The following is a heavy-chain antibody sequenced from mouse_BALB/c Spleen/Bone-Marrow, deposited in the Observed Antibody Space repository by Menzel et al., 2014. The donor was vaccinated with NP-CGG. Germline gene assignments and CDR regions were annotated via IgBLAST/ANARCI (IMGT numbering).Heavy chain of an antibody. CDR1: GFTFNTYA. V-gene: IGHV10-3*03. J-gene: IGHJ4*01. CDR2: IRSKSNNYET. CDR3: VREAVPYAMDY. Sequence: EVKLVESGGGLVQPKGSLKLSCAASGFTFNTYAMNWVCQAPGKGLEWVARIRSKSNNYETYYADSVRDRFTISRDDSQSMLYLQMKNLKTEDTAKYCCVREAVPYAMDYWGQGTSVTVSS. D-gene: IGHD1-1*01.